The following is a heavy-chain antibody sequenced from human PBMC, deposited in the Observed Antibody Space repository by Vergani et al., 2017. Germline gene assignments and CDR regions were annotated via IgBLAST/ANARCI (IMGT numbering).Heavy chain of an antibody. Sequence: VQLQESGPGLVKPSETLSLTCTVSGGSISSYYWSWIRQPPGKGLEWIGYIYYSGSTNYNPSLKSRVTISVDTSKNQFSLKLSSVTAADTAVYYCARDRGASGFGEFGYWGQGTLVTVSS. CDR1: GGSISSYY. CDR2: IYYSGST. CDR3: ARDRGASGFGEFGY. J-gene: IGHJ4*02. V-gene: IGHV4-59*01. D-gene: IGHD3-10*01.